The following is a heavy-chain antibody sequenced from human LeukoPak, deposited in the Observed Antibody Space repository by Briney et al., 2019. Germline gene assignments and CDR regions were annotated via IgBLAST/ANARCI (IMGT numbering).Heavy chain of an antibody. CDR3: ARDDRALWFGEFSFDP. Sequence: ASVKVSCKASGYTFTDYYMHWVRQAPGQGLEWMGWINPNSGGTNYAQKFQGRVTMTRDTSISTAYMELSRLRSDDTAVYYCARDDRALWFGEFSFDPWGQGTLVTVSS. CDR2: INPNSGGT. V-gene: IGHV1-2*02. CDR1: GYTFTDYY. D-gene: IGHD3-10*01. J-gene: IGHJ5*02.